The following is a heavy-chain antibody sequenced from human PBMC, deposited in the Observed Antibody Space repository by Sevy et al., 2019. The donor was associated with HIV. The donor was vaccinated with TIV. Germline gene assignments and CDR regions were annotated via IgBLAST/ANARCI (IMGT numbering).Heavy chain of an antibody. CDR2: ISGSGGST. J-gene: IGHJ6*03. Sequence: GGSLRLSCAASAFTFSSYAMSWVRQAPGKGLEWVSAISGSGGSTYYADSVKGRFTFSRDNSKNTLYLQMNSLRAEDTAVYYCAKSGITMIVDKGYYYMDVWGKGTTVTVSS. D-gene: IGHD3-22*01. CDR3: AKSGITMIVDKGYYYMDV. CDR1: AFTFSSYA. V-gene: IGHV3-23*01.